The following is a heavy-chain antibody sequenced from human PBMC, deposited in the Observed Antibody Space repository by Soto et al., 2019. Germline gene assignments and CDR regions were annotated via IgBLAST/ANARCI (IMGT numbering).Heavy chain of an antibody. CDR1: GFTFSSYS. D-gene: IGHD3-10*01. Sequence: GGSLRLSCAASGFTFSSYSMNWVRQAPGKGLEWVSYISSSSSTIYYADSVKGRFTISRDNAKNSLYLQMNSLRAEDTAVYYCARDLFRGSGSYYSPFDYWGQGTLVTVSS. CDR2: ISSSSSTI. V-gene: IGHV3-48*01. J-gene: IGHJ4*02. CDR3: ARDLFRGSGSYYSPFDY.